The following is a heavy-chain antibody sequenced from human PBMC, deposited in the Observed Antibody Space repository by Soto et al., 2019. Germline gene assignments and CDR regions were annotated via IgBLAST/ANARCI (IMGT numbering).Heavy chain of an antibody. D-gene: IGHD2-15*01. J-gene: IGHJ5*02. CDR2: ISYDGSTK. V-gene: IGHV3-30*18. CDR3: AKDRLGYCSGGSCSPGWFDP. CDR1: GFTFSSYG. Sequence: PGGSLRLSCAASGFTFSSYGMHWVRQAPGKGLEWVAVISYDGSTKYYADSVKGRFTISRDNSKNTLYLQMNSLRAEDTAVYYCAKDRLGYCSGGSCSPGWFDPWGQGTLVTVSS.